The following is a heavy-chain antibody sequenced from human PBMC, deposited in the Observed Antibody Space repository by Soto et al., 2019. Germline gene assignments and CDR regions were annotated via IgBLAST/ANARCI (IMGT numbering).Heavy chain of an antibody. CDR3: STRAYDTNSYYRFDP. Sequence: QVQLQQWGAGLLKPSETLSLTCAVYGGSFSGHSWTWIRQSPGKGLEWIGDINHSGRVNYSPSLKSRVTISLDTSKNQFSLTLSPFTAADTAMYYGSTRAYDTNSYYRFDPSGQGTLVTVSS. CDR1: GGSFSGHS. D-gene: IGHD3-22*01. V-gene: IGHV4-34*01. J-gene: IGHJ5*01. CDR2: INHSGRV.